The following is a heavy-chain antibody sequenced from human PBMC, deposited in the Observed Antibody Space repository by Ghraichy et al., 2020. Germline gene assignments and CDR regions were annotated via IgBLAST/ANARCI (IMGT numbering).Heavy chain of an antibody. J-gene: IGHJ4*02. V-gene: IGHV4-39*01. D-gene: IGHD6-19*01. CDR3: ARLDSSGWYDY. CDR2: IYYSGST. Sequence: GSLRLSCTVSGGSISSSSYYWGWIRQPPGKGLEWIGSIYYSGSTYYNPSLKSRVTISVDTSKNRFSLKLSSVTAADTAVYYCARLDSSGWYDYWGQGTLVTVSS. CDR1: GGSISSSSYY.